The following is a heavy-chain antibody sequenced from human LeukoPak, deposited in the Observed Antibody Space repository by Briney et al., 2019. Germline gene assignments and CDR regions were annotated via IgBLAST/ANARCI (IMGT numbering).Heavy chain of an antibody. CDR1: GSTFSDYY. CDR2: ISSSGSTI. CDR3: ARPRRSGYSGHDRGSFDH. V-gene: IGHV3-11*01. Sequence: PGGSLRLSCAASGSTFSDYYMSWIRQAPGKGLEWVSYISSSGSTIYYADSVKGRFTISRDNAKNSLYLQMNSLRAEDTAVYYCARPRRSGYSGHDRGSFDHWGQGTLVTVSS. J-gene: IGHJ4*02. D-gene: IGHD5-12*01.